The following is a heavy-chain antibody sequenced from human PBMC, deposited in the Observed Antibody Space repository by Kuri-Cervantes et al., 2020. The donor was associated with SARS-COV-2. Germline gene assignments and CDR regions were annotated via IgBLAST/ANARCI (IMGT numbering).Heavy chain of an antibody. D-gene: IGHD2-21*02. CDR1: GFTFSTYD. Sequence: GESLKISCAASGFTFSTYDMHWVRQTTGKGLEWVSPIGPAGDTYYPDSVKGRFTISREDAKNSLYLQMNSLRAEDTAVYYCARDSQYCGGDCYSAPDYWGQGTLVT. CDR2: IGPAGDT. V-gene: IGHV3-13*01. CDR3: ARDSQYCGGDCYSAPDY. J-gene: IGHJ4*02.